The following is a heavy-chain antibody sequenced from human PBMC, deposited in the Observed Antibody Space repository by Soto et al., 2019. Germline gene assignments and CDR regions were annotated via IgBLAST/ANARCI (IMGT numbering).Heavy chain of an antibody. Sequence: SVKVSCKASGGTFSSYAISWVRQAPGQGLEWMGGIIPIFGTANYAQKFQGRVTITADESTSTAYMELSSLRSEDTAVYYCARAITMVRGATSRPYTYSSYGMYVCGQQTTVPVSS. CDR3: ARAITMVRGATSRPYTYSSYGMYV. CDR2: IIPIFGTA. V-gene: IGHV1-69*13. D-gene: IGHD3-10*01. J-gene: IGHJ6*02. CDR1: GGTFSSYA.